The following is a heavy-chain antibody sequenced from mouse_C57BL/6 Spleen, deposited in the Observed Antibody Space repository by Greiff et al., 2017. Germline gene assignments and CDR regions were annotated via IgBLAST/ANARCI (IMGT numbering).Heavy chain of an antibody. CDR3: TTEAAQAYYAMDY. CDR1: GFNIKDDY. CDR2: IDPENGDT. V-gene: IGHV14-4*01. D-gene: IGHD3-2*02. Sequence: VQLQQSGAELVRPGASVKLSCTASGFNIKDDYMHWVKQRPEQGLEWIGWIDPENGDTEYASKFQGKGTITADTASNTAYLQLSSLTSEDTAVYYCTTEAAQAYYAMDYWGQGTSVTVSS. J-gene: IGHJ4*01.